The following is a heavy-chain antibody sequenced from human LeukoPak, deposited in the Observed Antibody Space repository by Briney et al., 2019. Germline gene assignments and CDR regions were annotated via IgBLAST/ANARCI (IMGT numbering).Heavy chain of an antibody. J-gene: IGHJ4*02. CDR3: AKDKSFSGYSVY. V-gene: IGHV3-23*01. CDR2: ISGGGGTT. CDR1: GGSISSYY. D-gene: IGHD1-26*01. Sequence: PSETLSLTCTVSGGSISSYYWSWIRQPPGKGLEWVSAISGGGGTTYYADSVKGRFTISRDNSKNTLYLQVNSLRAEDTAVYYCAKDKSFSGYSVYWGQGTLVTVSS.